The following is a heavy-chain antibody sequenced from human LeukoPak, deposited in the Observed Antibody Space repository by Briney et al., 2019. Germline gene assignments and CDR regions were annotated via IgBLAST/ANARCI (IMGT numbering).Heavy chain of an antibody. Sequence: SETLSLTCIVSGGSISSYYWNWIRQPPGKGLEWIGYIYYSGSTNYNPSLKSRVTISVDTSKNQFSLKLSSVTAADTAVYYCARSDDCSSTSCYFLDAFDIWGQGTMVTVSS. CDR2: IYYSGST. CDR1: GGSISSYY. J-gene: IGHJ3*02. V-gene: IGHV4-59*01. CDR3: ARSDDCSSTSCYFLDAFDI. D-gene: IGHD2-2*01.